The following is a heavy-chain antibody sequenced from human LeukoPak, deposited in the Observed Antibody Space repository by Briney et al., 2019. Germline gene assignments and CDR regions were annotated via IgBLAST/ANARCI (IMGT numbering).Heavy chain of an antibody. D-gene: IGHD6-25*01. CDR3: ARVGIAASRGVGWFDP. V-gene: IGHV3-21*01. CDR2: ISSSSSYI. J-gene: IGHJ5*02. Sequence: GGSLRLSCAASGFTFSCYSMNWVRQAPGKGLGWVSSISSSSSYIYYADSVKGRFTISRDNAKNSLYLQMNSLRAEDTAVYYCARVGIAASRGVGWFDPWGQGTLVTVSS. CDR1: GFTFSCYS.